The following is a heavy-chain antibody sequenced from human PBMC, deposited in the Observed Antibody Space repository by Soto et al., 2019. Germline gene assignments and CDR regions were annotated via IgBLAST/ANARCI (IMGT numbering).Heavy chain of an antibody. D-gene: IGHD5-12*01. J-gene: IGHJ4*02. Sequence: QVQLVQSGAEVKKPGSSVKVSCKASGGTFNNYAISWVRQAPGQGLEWMGGIIPIIGTADYAHKFQGRLASSAAESTGTTFMELSSLRSEDTALYYCARGGVDVVATSAIESWCQGTLVTVSS. V-gene: IGHV1-69*01. CDR3: ARGGVDVVATSAIES. CDR1: GGTFNNYA. CDR2: IIPIIGTA.